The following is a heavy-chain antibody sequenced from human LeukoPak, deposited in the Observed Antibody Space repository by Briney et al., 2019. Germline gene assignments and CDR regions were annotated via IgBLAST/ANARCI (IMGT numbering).Heavy chain of an antibody. CDR1: GFTFSSYW. CDR2: IKQDGSEK. V-gene: IGHV3-7*01. J-gene: IGHJ6*02. CDR3: ARERYCSSPSCSLDYYYGMDL. Sequence: GGSLRLSCAACGFTFSSYWMSWVRQAPGKGLEGVANIKQDGSEKYYVDSVKGRFTISRDNAKNSLYLQMNSLRAEDTAVYYCARERYCSSPSCSLDYYYGMDLWGQGTTVTVSS. D-gene: IGHD2-2*01.